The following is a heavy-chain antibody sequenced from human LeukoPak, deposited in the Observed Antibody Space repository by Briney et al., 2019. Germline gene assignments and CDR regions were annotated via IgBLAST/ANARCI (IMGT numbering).Heavy chain of an antibody. V-gene: IGHV4-39*01. CDR3: VAYCSGGSCYHYYYYGMDV. CDR1: GGSISSSSHY. CDR2: IYYSGST. D-gene: IGHD2-15*01. Sequence: PSETLSLTCTVSGGSISSSSHYWGWIRQPPGKGLEWIGSIYYSGSTYYNPSLKSRVTISVDTSKNQFSLKLSSVTAADTAVYYCVAYCSGGSCYHYYYYGMDVWGQGTTVTVSS. J-gene: IGHJ6*02.